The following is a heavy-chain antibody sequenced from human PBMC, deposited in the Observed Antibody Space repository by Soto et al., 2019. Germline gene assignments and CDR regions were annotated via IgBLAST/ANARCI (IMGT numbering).Heavy chain of an antibody. V-gene: IGHV4-34*01. CDR3: ARGRWIFGVVTNWFDP. CDR1: GGSFSGYY. CDR2: INHSGST. D-gene: IGHD3-3*01. J-gene: IGHJ5*02. Sequence: TSETLSLTCAVYGGSFSGYYWSWIRQPPGKGLEWIGEINHSGSTNYNPSLKSRVTISVDTSKNQFSLKLSSVTAADTAVYYCARGRWIFGVVTNWFDPWGQGTQVTVSS.